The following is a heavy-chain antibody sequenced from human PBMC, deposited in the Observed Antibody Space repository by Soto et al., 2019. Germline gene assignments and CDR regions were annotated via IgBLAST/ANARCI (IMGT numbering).Heavy chain of an antibody. Sequence: ASVKVSCKSSGYTFTNYDVDWVRQAPGQGLEWMGWISGYNGNTKYAQKFQGRVTMTTDKSTSTAYMELRSLRSDDTAVYYCAREGDIVGLDASDVWGQGTMVTVSS. V-gene: IGHV1-18*04. J-gene: IGHJ3*01. D-gene: IGHD2-15*01. CDR2: ISGYNGNT. CDR1: GYTFTNYD. CDR3: AREGDIVGLDASDV.